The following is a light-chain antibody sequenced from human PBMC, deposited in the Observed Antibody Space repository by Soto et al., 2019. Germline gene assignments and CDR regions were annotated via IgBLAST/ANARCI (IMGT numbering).Light chain of an antibody. CDR3: AAWDDSLNGYV. CDR2: SND. CDR1: SSNIGSNT. J-gene: IGLJ1*01. Sequence: QSVLTQPPSAPGTPGQRVTISCSGSSSNIGSNTVNWYQQLPGTAPKLLIYSNDQRPSGVPDRFSGSKSGTSASLAISGLQSEYEADYYCAAWDDSLNGYVFATGTKVTVL. V-gene: IGLV1-44*01.